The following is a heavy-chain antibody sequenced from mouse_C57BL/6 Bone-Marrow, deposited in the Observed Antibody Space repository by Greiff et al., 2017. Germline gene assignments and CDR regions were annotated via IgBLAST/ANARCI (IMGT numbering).Heavy chain of an antibody. CDR2: INPSTGGT. J-gene: IGHJ3*01. CDR3: AIAGFAY. V-gene: IGHV1-42*01. Sequence: EVKLVESGPELVKPGASVKISCKASGYSFTGYYMNWVKQSPEKSLEWIGEINPSTGGTTYNQKFKAKATLTVDKSSSPAYMQLKSLTSEDSAVYYCAIAGFAYWGQGTLVTVSA. CDR1: GYSFTGYY.